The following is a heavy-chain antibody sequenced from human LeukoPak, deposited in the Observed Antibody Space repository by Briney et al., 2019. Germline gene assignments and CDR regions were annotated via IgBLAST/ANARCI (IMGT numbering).Heavy chain of an antibody. J-gene: IGHJ5*01. V-gene: IGHV4-59*01. CDR1: GASIGSYF. D-gene: IGHD4-17*01. CDR3: ARERGDYDSDNWFDS. CDR2: IYYGGGT. Sequence: NPLETLSLTCTVSGASIGSYFWSWIRQPPGKGLEWIGYIYYGGGTNYNPSFESRITISVDTSKNRISLNLTSVTASDTAIYYCARERGDYDSDNWFDSWGQGTLVTVSS.